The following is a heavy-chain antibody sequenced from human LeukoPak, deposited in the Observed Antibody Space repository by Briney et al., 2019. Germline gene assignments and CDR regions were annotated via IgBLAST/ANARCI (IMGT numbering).Heavy chain of an antibody. Sequence: PGGSLRLSCAASGFTFSSYAMSWVRQAPGKGLEWVSAISGSGGSTYNADSVKGRFTISRDNSKNTLYLQMNSLRAEDTAVYYCAKDLKRYCSSTSCYPFDYWGQGTLVTVSS. D-gene: IGHD2-2*01. CDR3: AKDLKRYCSSTSCYPFDY. V-gene: IGHV3-23*01. CDR1: GFTFSSYA. J-gene: IGHJ4*02. CDR2: ISGSGGST.